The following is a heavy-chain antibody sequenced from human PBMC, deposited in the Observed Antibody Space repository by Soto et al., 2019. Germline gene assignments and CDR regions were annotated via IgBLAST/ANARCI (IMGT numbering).Heavy chain of an antibody. CDR2: ISGSGGST. CDR3: AKDTIVSLYSSGWIDYFDY. Sequence: GGSLRLSCAASGFTFSSYAMSWVRQAPGKGLEWVSAISGSGGSTYYADSVKGRFTVSNDNSKNTLYLQMNSRRAEDTAVYYCAKDTIVSLYSSGWIDYFDYWGQGTLVTVSS. D-gene: IGHD6-19*01. V-gene: IGHV3-23*01. CDR1: GFTFSSYA. J-gene: IGHJ4*02.